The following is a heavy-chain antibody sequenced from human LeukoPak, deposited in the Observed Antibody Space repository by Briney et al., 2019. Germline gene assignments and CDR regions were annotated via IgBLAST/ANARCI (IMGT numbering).Heavy chain of an antibody. J-gene: IGHJ4*02. V-gene: IGHV3-48*01. CDR3: ARDRGGTDDFWSGYYTGYFDY. CDR2: ISSSSSTI. Sequence: GGSLRLSCAASGFTFSSYWMSWVRQAPGKGLEWVSYISSSSSTIYYADSVKGRFTISRGNAKNSLYLQMNSLRVEDTAVFYCARDRGGTDDFWSGYYTGYFDYWGQGTLVTVSS. D-gene: IGHD3-3*01. CDR1: GFTFSSYW.